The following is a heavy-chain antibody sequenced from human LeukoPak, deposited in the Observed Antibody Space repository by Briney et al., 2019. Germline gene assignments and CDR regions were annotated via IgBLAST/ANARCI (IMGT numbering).Heavy chain of an antibody. D-gene: IGHD3-22*01. CDR2: IYYSGST. J-gene: IGHJ6*03. CDR3: ARTYDSSGYYYYYYMDV. V-gene: IGHV4-59*01. Sequence: SETLSLSCTVSGGSIRSYYWSWIRQSPGKGLEWIGYIYYSGSTNYNPSLKSRVTISVDTSKNQFSLKLSSVTAADTAVYYCARTYDSSGYYYYYYMDVWGKGTTVTISS. CDR1: GGSIRSYY.